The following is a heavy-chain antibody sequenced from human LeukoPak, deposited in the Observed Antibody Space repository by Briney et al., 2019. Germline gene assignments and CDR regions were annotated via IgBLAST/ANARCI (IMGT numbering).Heavy chain of an antibody. D-gene: IGHD2-2*01. CDR2: ISAYNGNT. CDR3: AREGIPFYYYMDV. J-gene: IGHJ6*03. CDR1: GYSFSTYG. V-gene: IGHV1-18*01. Sequence: ASVKVSCKASGYSFSTYGISWVRQAPGQGLEWMGWISAYNGNTNYAQKLQGRVTMTTDTSTSTAYMELRSLRSDDTAVYYCAREGIPFYYYMDVWGKGTTVTVSS.